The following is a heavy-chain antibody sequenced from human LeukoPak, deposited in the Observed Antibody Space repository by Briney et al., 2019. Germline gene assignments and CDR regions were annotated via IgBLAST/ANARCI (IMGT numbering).Heavy chain of an antibody. CDR1: GGSIGKTSYY. J-gene: IGHJ4*02. Sequence: SETLSLTCTVSGGSIGKTSYYWGWIGQPPGKGLEWIGNIYYSGTTYYNPSLKSRVTISVDTSKNQFSLTLNSVTAADTAVYFCARFKQLGRSFDSWGLGSLVTVSS. CDR3: ARFKQLGRSFDS. V-gene: IGHV4-39*07. D-gene: IGHD1-1*01. CDR2: IYYSGTT.